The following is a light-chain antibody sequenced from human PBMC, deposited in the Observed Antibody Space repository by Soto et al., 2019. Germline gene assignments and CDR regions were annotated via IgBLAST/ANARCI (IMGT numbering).Light chain of an antibody. CDR1: QTVRNNY. CDR2: DAS. Sequence: EFVLKQSPGTLSLSPGERATLSCRASQTVRNNYLAWYQQKPGQAPRLLIYDASSRATGIPDRFSGGGSGTDFTLTISRLEPEDFAVYYCQQFSSYTLTFGGGTKVDIX. CDR3: QQFSSYTLT. V-gene: IGKV3-20*01. J-gene: IGKJ4*01.